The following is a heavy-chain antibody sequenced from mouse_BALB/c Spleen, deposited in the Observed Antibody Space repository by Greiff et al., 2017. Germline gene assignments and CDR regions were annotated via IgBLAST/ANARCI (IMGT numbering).Heavy chain of an antibody. V-gene: IGHV5-6-3*01. J-gene: IGHJ3*01. CDR1: GFTFSSYG. CDR2: INSNGGST. CDR3: ARDGGYRTTRFAY. D-gene: IGHD2-14*01. Sequence: EVMLVESGGGLVQPGGSLKLSCAASGFTFSSYGMSWVRQTPDKRLELVATINSNGGSTYYPDSAKGRFTISRDNAKNTLYLQMSSLKSEDTAMYYCARDGGYRTTRFAYWGQGTLVTVSA.